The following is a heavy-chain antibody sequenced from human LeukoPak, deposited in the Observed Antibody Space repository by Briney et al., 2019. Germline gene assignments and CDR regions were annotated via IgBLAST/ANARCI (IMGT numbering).Heavy chain of an antibody. CDR2: IYSGGST. V-gene: IGHV3-53*01. J-gene: IGHJ4*02. D-gene: IGHD3-10*01. CDR1: GFTVSSNY. CDR3: AIGATYYYSSGNYYRPYYLDY. Sequence: GGSLRLSRAASGFTVSSNYMSWVRQAPGKGLEWVSGIYSGGSTYYADSVKDRFTISRDNSKNTLYLQTNSMRAEDTAVYYCAIGATYYYSSGNYYRPYYLDYWGQGTLVTVSS.